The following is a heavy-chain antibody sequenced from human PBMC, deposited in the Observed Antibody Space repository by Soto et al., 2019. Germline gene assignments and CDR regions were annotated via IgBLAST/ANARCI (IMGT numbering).Heavy chain of an antibody. CDR2: ISGSGGST. V-gene: IGHV3-23*01. Sequence: GGSLRLSCAASGFTFSSYAMSWVRQAPGKGLEWVSAISGSGGSTYYADSVKGRFTISRDNSKNTLYLQMNSLRAEDTAVYYCANWGYRYCSGGSCYYYYYMDVWGKGTTVTVSS. CDR3: ANWGYRYCSGGSCYYYYYMDV. CDR1: GFTFSSYA. J-gene: IGHJ6*03. D-gene: IGHD2-15*01.